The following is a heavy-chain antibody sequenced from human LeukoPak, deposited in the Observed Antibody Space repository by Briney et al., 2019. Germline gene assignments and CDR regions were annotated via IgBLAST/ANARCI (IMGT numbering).Heavy chain of an antibody. J-gene: IGHJ5*02. CDR2: INTNSGDT. V-gene: IGHV1-2*02. CDR1: GYTFTGYY. CDR3: ARPNGDYHNWFDP. Sequence: ASVKVSCKASGYTFTGYYIHWVRQAPGQGLEWMGWINTNSGDTNYAQEFQDRVTLSRDTSISTAYMELTNLRSDDTAVYYCARPNGDYHNWFDPWGQGTLVTVSS. D-gene: IGHD4-17*01.